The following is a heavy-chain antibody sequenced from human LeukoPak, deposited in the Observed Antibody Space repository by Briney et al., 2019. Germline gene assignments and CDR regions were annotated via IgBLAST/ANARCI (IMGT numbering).Heavy chain of an antibody. Sequence: SVKVSCKASGGTFSSYAISWVRQAPGQGLEWMGRIIPILGIANYAQKFQGRVTITADKSTSTAYMELSSLRSEDTAVYYCARAYNSGYSNWFDPWGQGTLVTVSS. J-gene: IGHJ5*02. CDR3: ARAYNSGYSNWFDP. CDR2: IIPILGIA. V-gene: IGHV1-69*04. D-gene: IGHD3-22*01. CDR1: GGTFSSYA.